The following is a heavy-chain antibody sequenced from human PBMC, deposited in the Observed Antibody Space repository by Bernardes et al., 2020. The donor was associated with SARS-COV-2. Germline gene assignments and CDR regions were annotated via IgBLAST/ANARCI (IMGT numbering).Heavy chain of an antibody. D-gene: IGHD3-10*01. CDR2: ISGYNGNT. Sequence: ASVKVSCKASGYTLTTYGISWVRQAPGQGLEWMGWISGYNGNTNNAQKVQGRVTMTTDTSTSTAYMELRSLRSDDTAVYYCARDQGCQGGCYYDSGSPPLPRDYYGLDVWGQGTTVTVSS. J-gene: IGHJ6*02. CDR3: ARDQGCQGGCYYDSGSPPLPRDYYGLDV. CDR1: GYTLTTYG. V-gene: IGHV1-18*04.